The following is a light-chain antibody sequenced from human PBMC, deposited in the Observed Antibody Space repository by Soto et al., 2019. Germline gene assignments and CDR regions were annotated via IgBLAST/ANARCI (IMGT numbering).Light chain of an antibody. Sequence: DIQMTQSPSSLSASVGDRVTITCQASQDIKNYLNWYQQKSGKAPKLLIYDASDLETGVPSRFSGSGSGTDFTFTINSLQPEDIATYYCQQYDNLPLPFGGGTK. J-gene: IGKJ4*02. V-gene: IGKV1-33*01. CDR1: QDIKNY. CDR3: QQYDNLPLP. CDR2: DAS.